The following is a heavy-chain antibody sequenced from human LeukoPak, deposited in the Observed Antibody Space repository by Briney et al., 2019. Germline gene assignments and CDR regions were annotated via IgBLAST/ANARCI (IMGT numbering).Heavy chain of an antibody. CDR1: GYSISSGYY. D-gene: IGHD2-2*01. Sequence: SETLSLTCTVSGYSISSGYYWGWIRQPPGKGLEWIGSIYHSGSTYYNPSLKSRVTISVDTSKNQFSLKLSSVTAADTAVYYCARQRIGYCSSTRCRSLDYWGQGTLVTVSS. J-gene: IGHJ4*02. CDR2: IYHSGST. V-gene: IGHV4-38-2*02. CDR3: ARQRIGYCSSTRCRSLDY.